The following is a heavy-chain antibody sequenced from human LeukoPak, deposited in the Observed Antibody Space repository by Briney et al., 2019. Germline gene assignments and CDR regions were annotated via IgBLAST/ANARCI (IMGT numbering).Heavy chain of an antibody. V-gene: IGHV1-18*01. CDR2: ISAYNGNT. CDR3: ARGDLPSIAVAGPNDY. J-gene: IGHJ4*02. CDR1: GYTFTSYG. Sequence: GESLKISCKGSGYTFTSYGISWVRQAPGQGLEWMGWISAYNGNTNYAQKLQGRVTMTTDTSTSTAYMELRSLRSDDTAVYYCARGDLPSIAVAGPNDYWGQGTLVTVSS. D-gene: IGHD6-19*01.